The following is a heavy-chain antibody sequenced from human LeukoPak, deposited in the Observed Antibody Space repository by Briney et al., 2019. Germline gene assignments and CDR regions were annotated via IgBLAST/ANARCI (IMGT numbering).Heavy chain of an antibody. CDR3: ASLPTYRWIPFDY. V-gene: IGHV4-30-4*01. CDR2: IYYNGST. Sequence: PSETLSLTCTVSGGSISSGDYYWRWIRQPPGKGLEWIGYIYYNGSTYYNPSLKSRVTISVDTSKNQFSLKLSSVTAADTAVYYCASLPTYRWIPFDYWGQGTLVTVSP. J-gene: IGHJ4*02. CDR1: GGSISSGDYY. D-gene: IGHD5-18*01.